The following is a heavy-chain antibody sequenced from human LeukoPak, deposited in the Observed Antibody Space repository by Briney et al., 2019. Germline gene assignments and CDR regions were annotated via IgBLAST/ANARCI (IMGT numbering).Heavy chain of an antibody. CDR2: IYSGGST. V-gene: IGHV3-53*01. CDR1: GFTVSSNY. Sequence: GGSLRLSCAASGFTVSSNYMSWVRQAPGKGLEWVSVIYSGGSTYYADSVKGRFTISRDNSKNTLYLQMNSLRAEDTAVYYCARAFPSSGSCFDYWGQGTLVTVSS. CDR3: ARAFPSSGSCFDY. D-gene: IGHD1-26*01. J-gene: IGHJ4*02.